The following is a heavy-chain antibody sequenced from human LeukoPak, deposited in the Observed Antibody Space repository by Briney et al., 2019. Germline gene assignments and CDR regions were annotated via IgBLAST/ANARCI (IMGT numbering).Heavy chain of an antibody. V-gene: IGHV3-66*01. D-gene: IGHD5-18*01. CDR3: ARDRHQSYVDTAMAFDY. J-gene: IGHJ4*02. Sequence: GGSLRLSCAASGFTVSSNYMSWVRQAPGKGLEWVSVIYSGGSTYYADSVKGRFTISRDNSKNTLYLQMNSLRAEDTAVYYCARDRHQSYVDTAMAFDYWGQGTLVTVSS. CDR2: IYSGGST. CDR1: GFTVSSNY.